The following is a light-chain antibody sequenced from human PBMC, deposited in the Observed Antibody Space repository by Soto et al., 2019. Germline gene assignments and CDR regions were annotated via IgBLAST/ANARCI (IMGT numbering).Light chain of an antibody. CDR1: QSVRGNY. CDR3: QQFGMSPFT. CDR2: GPS. Sequence: VLTQSPGTLSLSPGESATLSCRASQSVRGNYFAWYQQRPGQAPRLLVYGPSVRAAGIPDRFRGSGSRTDFNLTINSVEPEDFAVYYCQQFGMSPFTFGPGTTLDIK. J-gene: IGKJ3*01. V-gene: IGKV3-20*01.